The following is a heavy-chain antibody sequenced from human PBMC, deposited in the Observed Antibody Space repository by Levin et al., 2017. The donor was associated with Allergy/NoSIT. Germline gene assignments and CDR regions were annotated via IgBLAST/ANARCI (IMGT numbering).Heavy chain of an antibody. J-gene: IGHJ6*03. D-gene: IGHD5-12*01. CDR3: ARVLRFYYYYYMDV. V-gene: IGHV3-33*01. CDR1: GFPFSSYG. CDR2: IWDDGYKK. Sequence: LSLPFAASGFPFSSYGMHWVRQAPGKGLEWVAVIWDDGYKKYYADSVKGRFTISRDNSKNTLYLQMNSLRAEDTAVYYCARVLRFYYYYYMDVWGKGTTVTVSS.